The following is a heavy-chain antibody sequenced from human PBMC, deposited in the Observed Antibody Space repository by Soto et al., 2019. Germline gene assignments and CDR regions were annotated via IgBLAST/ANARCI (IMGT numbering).Heavy chain of an antibody. J-gene: IGHJ4*01. CDR2: VDPNGGGS. D-gene: IGHD4-17*01. Sequence: GASVKVSCKTFGYSFTDYKLHWVRQAPGQGLEWMGWVDPNGGGSNSAQKFQGSVTMTWDTSITTAYLDLTRLTTNDTATYFCATWVDYGDFEGFDFWG. CDR3: ATWVDYGDFEGFDF. CDR1: GYSFTDYK. V-gene: IGHV1-2*04.